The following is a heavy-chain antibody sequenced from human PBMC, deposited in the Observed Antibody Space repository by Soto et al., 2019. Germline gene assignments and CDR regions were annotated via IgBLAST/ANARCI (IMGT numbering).Heavy chain of an antibody. CDR3: ARDGPMDRAFDI. Sequence: SETLSLTCTVSGGSISAYYWSWVRQPPGKGLEWIGYISYSGSTNYNPSLKSRVTISVDTSKNQFSLKLTSVTAADTAVYYCARDGPMDRAFDIWGQGTMVTVSS. CDR1: GGSISAYY. CDR2: ISYSGST. V-gene: IGHV4-59*12. J-gene: IGHJ3*02. D-gene: IGHD3-10*01.